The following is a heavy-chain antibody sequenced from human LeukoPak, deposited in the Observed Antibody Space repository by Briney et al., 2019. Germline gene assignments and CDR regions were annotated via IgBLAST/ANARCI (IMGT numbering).Heavy chain of an antibody. CDR3: ARRVRVGATKFDC. Sequence: SETLSLTCTVSGGSISSGSYYWSWIRQPAGKGLEWIGRIYTSGSTNYNPSLKSRVTISVDTSKNQFSLKLSSVTAADTAVYYCARRVRVGATKFDCWGQGTLVTVSS. CDR1: GGSISSGSYY. D-gene: IGHD1-26*01. V-gene: IGHV4-61*02. J-gene: IGHJ4*02. CDR2: IYTSGST.